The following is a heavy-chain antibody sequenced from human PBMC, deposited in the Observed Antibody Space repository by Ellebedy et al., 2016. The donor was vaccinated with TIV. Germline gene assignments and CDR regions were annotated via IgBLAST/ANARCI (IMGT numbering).Heavy chain of an antibody. D-gene: IGHD6-13*01. J-gene: IGHJ4*02. Sequence: GESLKISCAASGFTVSSNYMTWVRQAPGKGLEWVSVIYSGGSTYYADSVKGRFTISRDNSKNTLYLQMNSLRAEDTAVYYCARPLFYSSSWYIPLGYWGQGTLVTVSS. CDR2: IYSGGST. CDR1: GFTVSSNY. V-gene: IGHV3-66*04. CDR3: ARPLFYSSSWYIPLGY.